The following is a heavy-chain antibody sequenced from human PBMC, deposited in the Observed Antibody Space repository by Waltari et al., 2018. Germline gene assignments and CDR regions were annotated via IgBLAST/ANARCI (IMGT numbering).Heavy chain of an antibody. J-gene: IGHJ4*02. Sequence: QVQLQESGPGLVKPSETLSLTCAVSGYSISSGYYWGWIRQPPGKGLEWIGSIYHSGSTYYNPSLKSRVTMTRNTSISTAYMELSSLRSEDTAVYYCARGRGYFDYWGQGTLVTVSS. CDR3: ARGRGYFDY. CDR2: IYHSGST. CDR1: GYSISSGYY. V-gene: IGHV4-38-2*01.